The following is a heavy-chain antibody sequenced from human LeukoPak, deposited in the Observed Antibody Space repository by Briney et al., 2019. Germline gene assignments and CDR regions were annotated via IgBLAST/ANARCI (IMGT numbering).Heavy chain of an antibody. V-gene: IGHV3-23*01. CDR3: AGSGYSSSWYEEDYYYYGMDV. Sequence: PGGSLRLSCAASGFTFSSYWMNWVRQAPGKGLEWVSAISGSGGSTYYADSVKGRFTISRDNSKNTLYLQMNSLRAEDTAVYYCAGSGYSSSWYEEDYYYYGMDVWGQGTTVTVSS. D-gene: IGHD6-13*01. CDR1: GFTFSSYW. J-gene: IGHJ6*02. CDR2: ISGSGGST.